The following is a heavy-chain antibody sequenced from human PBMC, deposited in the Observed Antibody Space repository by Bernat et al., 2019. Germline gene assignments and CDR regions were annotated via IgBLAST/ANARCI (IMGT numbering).Heavy chain of an antibody. Sequence: EVQLLESGGGLVQPGGSLRLSCAASGFTFSSYVMSWVRQAPGKGLEWVSAISGSGGSTYYAESVKGRFTISRDNSKNPRYLQMNSLRAEDTAVYYCAKWTEYSSGWDVWGQGTKVTVSS. D-gene: IGHD6-19*01. V-gene: IGHV3-23*01. CDR1: GFTFSSYV. CDR3: AKWTEYSSGWDV. J-gene: IGHJ6*02. CDR2: ISGSGGST.